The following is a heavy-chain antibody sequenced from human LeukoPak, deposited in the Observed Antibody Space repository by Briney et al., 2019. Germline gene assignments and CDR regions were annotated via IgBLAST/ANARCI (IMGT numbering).Heavy chain of an antibody. V-gene: IGHV1-24*01. D-gene: IGHD2-15*01. CDR2: FDPEDGET. Sequence: ASVKVSCKVSGYTLTELSMHWVRQAPGKGLEWMGGFDPEDGETIYAQKFQGRVTMTEDTSTDTAYMELSSLRSEDTAVYYCATALSFDCSGGSCYDAFDIWGQGTMVTVSS. J-gene: IGHJ3*02. CDR3: ATALSFDCSGGSCYDAFDI. CDR1: GYTLTELS.